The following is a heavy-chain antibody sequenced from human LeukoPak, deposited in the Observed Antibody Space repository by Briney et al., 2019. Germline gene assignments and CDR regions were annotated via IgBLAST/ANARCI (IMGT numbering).Heavy chain of an antibody. CDR3: ATELRWKGH. CDR1: GGSISSSSHY. CDR2: IHYSGSS. J-gene: IGHJ1*01. D-gene: IGHD4-23*01. Sequence: PSETLSLTCSVSGGSISSSSHYWGWIRQPPGKGLEWIGSIHYSGSSYYNPSLKSRVTMSVDTSKIQFSLKLSSVTAADTAVYNCATELRWKGHWGQGTLVTVSS. V-gene: IGHV4-39*07.